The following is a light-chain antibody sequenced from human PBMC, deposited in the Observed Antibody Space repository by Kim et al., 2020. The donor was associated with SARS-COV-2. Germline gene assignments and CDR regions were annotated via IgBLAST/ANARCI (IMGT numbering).Light chain of an antibody. CDR3: QQYYSYPT. V-gene: IGKV1-8*01. CDR2: GAS. J-gene: IGKJ5*01. CDR1: HNIDNS. Sequence: AIRMTQSPSSISASTGDRVTITCRASHNIDNSLAWFQQKPGKAPALLIYGASTLQSGVPLRLSGSGSGTDFTLTINDLQSEDFATYYCQQYYSYPTFGQGTRLEIK.